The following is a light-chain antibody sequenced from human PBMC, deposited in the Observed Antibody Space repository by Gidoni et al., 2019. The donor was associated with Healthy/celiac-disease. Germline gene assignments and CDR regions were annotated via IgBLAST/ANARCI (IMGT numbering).Light chain of an antibody. CDR2: AAS. V-gene: IGKV1-12*01. Sequence: DTQTIQFSSSVSASVGDRVTITCRASQSMSSWLAWYQQKPGKAPKLLIYAASSMQSGVPSRFSGSGSGTDFTLTISSLQPEDFATYYCQQANSFLALTFGGXTKVEIK. CDR1: QSMSSW. CDR3: QQANSFLALT. J-gene: IGKJ4*01.